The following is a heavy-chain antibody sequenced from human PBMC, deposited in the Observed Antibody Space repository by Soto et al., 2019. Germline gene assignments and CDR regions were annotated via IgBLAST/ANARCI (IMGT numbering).Heavy chain of an antibody. CDR1: GDSISSSFW. CDR2: IYHTEST. CDR3: ARYDFGTFDY. Sequence: AETLSLTCAVSGDSISSSFWWSGVRQPPGKGLEWIGEIYHTESTVYNPSLKSRVTISVDKSKNQFSLNLDSVTAADTAVYYCARYDFGTFDYWGRGILVTVSS. J-gene: IGHJ4*02. D-gene: IGHD4-17*01. V-gene: IGHV4-4*02.